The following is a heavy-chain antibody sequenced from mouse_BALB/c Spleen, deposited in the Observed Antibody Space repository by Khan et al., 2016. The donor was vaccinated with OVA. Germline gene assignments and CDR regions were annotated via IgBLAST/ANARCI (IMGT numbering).Heavy chain of an antibody. CDR2: ISYSGGT. V-gene: IGHV3-2*02. D-gene: IGHD1-1*01. Sequence: EVQLQESGPGLVKPSQSLSLTCTVTGYSITSGYAWYWIRQFPGNKLEWMGYISYSGGTSYNPSLKSRISITRDTSKNQFFLQLNSVTTEDTATYYCARGNYYGYYFDYWGQGTPRTVSS. J-gene: IGHJ2*01. CDR3: ARGNYYGYYFDY. CDR1: GYSITSGYA.